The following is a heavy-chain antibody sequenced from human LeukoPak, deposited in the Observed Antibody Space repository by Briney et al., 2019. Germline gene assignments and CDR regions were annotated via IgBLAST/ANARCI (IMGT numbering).Heavy chain of an antibody. J-gene: IGHJ4*02. V-gene: IGHV3-7*01. CDR2: INQDGSGE. CDR1: GFPFSTYW. D-gene: IGHD3-3*01. Sequence: GSLRPSCTASGFPFSTYWLSWVRQAPGKGLEGVANINQDGSGEYYAGSVKGRFTIARDNAKNSLYLQMNSLRAEDTAVYYCARDDDVWSGWGHWGRGTLVTVSS. CDR3: ARDDDVWSGWGH.